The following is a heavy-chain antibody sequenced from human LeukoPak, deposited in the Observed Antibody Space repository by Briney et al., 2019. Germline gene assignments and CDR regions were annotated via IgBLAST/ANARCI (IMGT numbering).Heavy chain of an antibody. J-gene: IGHJ5*02. Sequence: SETLSLTCTVSGGSISSSSYYWGWIRQPPGKGLEWIGSIYYSGSTYYNPSLKSRVTISVDTSKNQFSLKLSSVTAADTAVYYCARDYSYSSGWFPWGQGTLVTVSS. D-gene: IGHD6-19*01. CDR1: GGSISSSSYY. CDR2: IYYSGST. V-gene: IGHV4-39*07. CDR3: ARDYSYSSGWFP.